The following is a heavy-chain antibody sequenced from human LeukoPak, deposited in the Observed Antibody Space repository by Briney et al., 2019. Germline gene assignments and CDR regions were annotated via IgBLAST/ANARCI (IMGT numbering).Heavy chain of an antibody. CDR1: GFSFNSDW. CDR3: TRRLDD. D-gene: IGHD3-16*01. CDR2: IRHDESEK. J-gene: IGHJ4*02. V-gene: IGHV3-7*01. Sequence: GGSLRLTCAVSGFSFNSDWMDWVRQAPGKGLEWVANIRHDESEKNYLDSVKGRFTISRDNAQNSLYLQMNGLRVEDTAVYYCTRRLDDWGQGTLVTVSS.